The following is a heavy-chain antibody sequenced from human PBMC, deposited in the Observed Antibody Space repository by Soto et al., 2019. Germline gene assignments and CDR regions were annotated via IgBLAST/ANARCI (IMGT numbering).Heavy chain of an antibody. V-gene: IGHV4-34*01. Sequence: SETLSLTCAVYGGSFSGYYWSWIRQPPGKGLEWIGEINHSGSTNYNPSLKSRVTISVDTSKNQFSLKLSSVTAADTAVYYCARERMGGNDAFDIWGLGTMVTVSS. CDR1: GGSFSGYY. CDR3: ARERMGGNDAFDI. CDR2: INHSGST. J-gene: IGHJ3*02. D-gene: IGHD2-15*01.